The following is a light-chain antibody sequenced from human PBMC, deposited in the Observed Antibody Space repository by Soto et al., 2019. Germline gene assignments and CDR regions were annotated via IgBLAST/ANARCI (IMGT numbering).Light chain of an antibody. Sequence: EIVMTQSPATLSVSPGERATLSCRASQSVSSNLAWYQQKPGQAPRLLIYGASTRATGIPARFSGSGSGTEFSLTISSLPSEDFALYYCQQYNNWPPITFGQGTRLEIK. V-gene: IGKV3-15*01. CDR3: QQYNNWPPIT. CDR1: QSVSSN. J-gene: IGKJ5*01. CDR2: GAS.